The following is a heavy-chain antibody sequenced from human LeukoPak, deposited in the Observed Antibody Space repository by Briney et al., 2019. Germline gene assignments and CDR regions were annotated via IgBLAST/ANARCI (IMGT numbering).Heavy chain of an antibody. CDR2: INPSGGST. D-gene: IGHD3-3*01. Sequence: ASVKVSCKASGYTFTSYYMHWVRQAPGQGLEWMGIINPSGGSTSYAQKFQGRVAMTRDTSTSTVYMELSSLRSEDTAVYYCARGDYDFWSGYLHYFDYWGQGTLVTASS. CDR1: GYTFTSYY. J-gene: IGHJ4*02. V-gene: IGHV1-46*03. CDR3: ARGDYDFWSGYLHYFDY.